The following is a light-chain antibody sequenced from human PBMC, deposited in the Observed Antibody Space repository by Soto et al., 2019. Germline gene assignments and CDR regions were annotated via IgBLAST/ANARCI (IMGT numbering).Light chain of an antibody. J-gene: IGKJ1*01. CDR3: MQGSHWPRT. CDR1: QSLVYTNGNTY. CDR2: KVS. V-gene: IGKV2-30*01. Sequence: VVMTQSPVSLPVTLGQPASISCRSSQSLVYTNGNTYLNWFHQRRRQSPRRLFYKVSNRDSGVPDRFSASGSGTDFTLTISREEAEDVGIYYFMQGSHWPRTFGQGTKVEIK.